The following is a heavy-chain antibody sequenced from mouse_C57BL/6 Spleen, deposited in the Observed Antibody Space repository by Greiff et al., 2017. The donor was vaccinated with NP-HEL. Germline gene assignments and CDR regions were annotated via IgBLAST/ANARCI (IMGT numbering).Heavy chain of an antibody. D-gene: IGHD2-1*01. Sequence: EVQLVESGEGLVKPGGSLKLSCAASGFTFSSYAMSWVRQTPEKRLEWVAYISSGGDYIYYADTVKGRFTISRDNARNTLYLQMSSLKSEDTAMYYCTRHYGNYDAMDYWGQGTSVTVSS. J-gene: IGHJ4*01. V-gene: IGHV5-9-1*02. CDR1: GFTFSSYA. CDR3: TRHYGNYDAMDY. CDR2: ISSGGDYI.